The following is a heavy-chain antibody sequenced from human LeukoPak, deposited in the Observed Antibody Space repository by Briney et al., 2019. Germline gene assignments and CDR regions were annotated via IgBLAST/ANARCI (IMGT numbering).Heavy chain of an antibody. Sequence: GGSLRLSCAASGFTFSSYSMNWVRQAPGKGLEWVSYISSSSSTIYYADSVKGRFTISRDNAKNSLYLQMNSLRDEDTAVYYCARDLGDYCSGGSCYYYYGMDVWGQGTTVTVSS. J-gene: IGHJ6*02. CDR1: GFTFSSYS. V-gene: IGHV3-48*02. D-gene: IGHD2-15*01. CDR2: ISSSSSTI. CDR3: ARDLGDYCSGGSCYYYYGMDV.